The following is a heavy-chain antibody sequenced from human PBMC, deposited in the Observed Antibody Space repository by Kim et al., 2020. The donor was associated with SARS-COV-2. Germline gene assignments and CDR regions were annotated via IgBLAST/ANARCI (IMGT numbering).Heavy chain of an antibody. CDR2: INTNTGNP. CDR1: GYTFTSYA. CDR3: ARDPHPFTIFGVVIKSSGAFEI. J-gene: IGHJ3*02. Sequence: ASVKVSCKASGYTFTSYAMTWVRQAPGQGLEWMGWINTNTGNPTYAQGFTGRFVFSLDTSVNTAYLQISSLKAEDTAVYYCARDPHPFTIFGVVIKSSGAFEIWGQGTMVTVSS. V-gene: IGHV7-4-1*02. D-gene: IGHD3-3*01.